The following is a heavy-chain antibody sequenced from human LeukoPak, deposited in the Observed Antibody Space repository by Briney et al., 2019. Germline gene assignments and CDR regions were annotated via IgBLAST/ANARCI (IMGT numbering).Heavy chain of an antibody. CDR2: INHSGST. CDR3: ARLSYSSSWYRIDY. CDR1: GGSFSGYY. Sequence: PSETLSLTCAVYGGSFSGYYWSWIRQPPGKGLEWIGEINHSGSTNYNPSLKSRVTISVDTSKNQFSLKLSSVTAADTAVYYCARLSYSSSWYRIDYWGQGTLVTVSP. J-gene: IGHJ4*02. V-gene: IGHV4-34*01. D-gene: IGHD6-13*01.